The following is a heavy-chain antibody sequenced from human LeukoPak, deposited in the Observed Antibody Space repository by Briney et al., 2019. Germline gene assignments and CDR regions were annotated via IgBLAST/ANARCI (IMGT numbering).Heavy chain of an antibody. J-gene: IGHJ5*02. D-gene: IGHD6-19*01. CDR3: AKGSGSGWYGWFAP. V-gene: IGHV3-23*01. CDR2: IDASGGST. CDR1: GFTFSSYA. Sequence: PGGSLRLSCAASGFTFSSYAMTWVRQAPGKGLEWVSCIDASGGSTYYADTVKGRFTISRDNSKNTFYLQMNTLRADDTAVYYCAKGSGSGWYGWFAPWGQGTLVTVSS.